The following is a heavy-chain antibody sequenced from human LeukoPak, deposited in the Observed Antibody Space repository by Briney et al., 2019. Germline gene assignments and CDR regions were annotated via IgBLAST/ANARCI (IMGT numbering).Heavy chain of an antibody. D-gene: IGHD3-9*01. CDR2: IYSGGST. V-gene: IGHV3-66*01. CDR1: GFTFRKYW. J-gene: IGHJ6*02. Sequence: GGSLRLSCVASGFTFRKYWLHWVRQAPGKGLEWVSVIYSGGSTYYADSVRGRFTISRDNSKNTLYLQMNSLRAEDTAVYYCARVRTNYDILTGYYYYYGMDVWGQGTTVTVSS. CDR3: ARVRTNYDILTGYYYYYGMDV.